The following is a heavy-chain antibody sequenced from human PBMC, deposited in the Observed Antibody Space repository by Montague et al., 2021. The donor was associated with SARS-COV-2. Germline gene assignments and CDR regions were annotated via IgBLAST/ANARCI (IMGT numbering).Heavy chain of an antibody. CDR2: IYYSGGV. D-gene: IGHD3-10*01. CDR1: GGSMSDHY. CDR3: ARAVSVRRAVNWSDP. Sequence: SETLSLTCTVSGGSMSDHYWAWIRQPPGKGLEWLAYIYYSGGVNSNASLKSRVSMSVDTSKNQFSLKLTSVTAADTAVYYCARAVSVRRAVNWSDPWGQGTLVTVSS. J-gene: IGHJ5*02. V-gene: IGHV4-59*11.